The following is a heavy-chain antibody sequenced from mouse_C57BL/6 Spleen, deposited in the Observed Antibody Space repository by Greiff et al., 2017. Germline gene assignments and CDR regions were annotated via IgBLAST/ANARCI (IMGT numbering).Heavy chain of an antibody. Sequence: VHLVESGAELARPGASVKMSCKASGYTFTSYTMHWVKQRPGQGLEWIGYINPSSGYTKYNQKFKDKATLTADKSSSTAYMQLSSLTSEDSAVYYCARSGDGYYAYAMDYWGQGTSVTVSS. V-gene: IGHV1-4*01. CDR2: INPSSGYT. CDR1: GYTFTSYT. D-gene: IGHD2-3*01. CDR3: ARSGDGYYAYAMDY. J-gene: IGHJ4*01.